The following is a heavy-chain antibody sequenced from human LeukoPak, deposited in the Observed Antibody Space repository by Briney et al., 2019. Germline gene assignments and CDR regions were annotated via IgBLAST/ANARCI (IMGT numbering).Heavy chain of an antibody. V-gene: IGHV3-21*01. CDR1: GFTFSTYS. CDR3: ARDYCSGGSCYSTFDS. J-gene: IGHJ4*02. D-gene: IGHD2-15*01. CDR2: ISSTSGYI. Sequence: PGGSLRLSCAASGFTFSTYSMDWVRQVPGKGLEWVSSISSTSGYIYYADSVKGRFTISRDNAKNSLYLQMNSLRAEDTALYYCARDYCSGGSCYSTFDSWGQGTLVTVSS.